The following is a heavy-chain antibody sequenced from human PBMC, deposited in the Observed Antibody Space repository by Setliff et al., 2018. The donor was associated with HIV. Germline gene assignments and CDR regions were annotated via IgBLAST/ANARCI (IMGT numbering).Heavy chain of an antibody. V-gene: IGHV1-18*01. CDR2: ISVHNGNT. J-gene: IGHJ4*02. D-gene: IGHD1-26*01. CDR1: GYTFSTYD. Sequence: GASVKVSCKASGYTFSTYDINWVRQAPGQGLEWVGWISVHNGNTDYAQNLQDRVTMTTDISTNTAYMELRSLRSDDTAVYYCARGGRGSRFDYWGQGTLVTVSS. CDR3: ARGGRGSRFDY.